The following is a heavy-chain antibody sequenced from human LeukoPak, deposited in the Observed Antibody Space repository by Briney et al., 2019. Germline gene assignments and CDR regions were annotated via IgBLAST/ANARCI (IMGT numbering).Heavy chain of an antibody. CDR3: ARGVITILGVASFDP. V-gene: IGHV4-34*01. Sequence: SETLSLTCAVYGGSFSGYYWSWIRQAPGKGLEWMGEVVQSGRTKYNPSLMSRLTISGDKSKSQFSLNLISLTAADTAVYYCARGVITILGVASFDPWGQGTLVIVSS. CDR2: VVQSGRT. CDR1: GGSFSGYY. J-gene: IGHJ5*02. D-gene: IGHD3-3*01.